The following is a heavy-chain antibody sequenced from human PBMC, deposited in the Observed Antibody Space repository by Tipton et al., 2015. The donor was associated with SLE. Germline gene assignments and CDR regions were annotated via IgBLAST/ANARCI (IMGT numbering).Heavy chain of an antibody. J-gene: IGHJ6*03. CDR3: ARGVAGYSFFSYMDV. CDR2: ITHFRTT. D-gene: IGHD2-15*01. Sequence: TLSLTCAVSGYSISSGHNYWGWIRQPPGKGLEWIGEITHFRTTNHNPSLNSVATISLDTSRNQFSLNLRSVTAADTAMYYCARGVAGYSFFSYMDVWGKGTTVTIS. V-gene: IGHV4-38-2*01. CDR1: GYSISSGHNY.